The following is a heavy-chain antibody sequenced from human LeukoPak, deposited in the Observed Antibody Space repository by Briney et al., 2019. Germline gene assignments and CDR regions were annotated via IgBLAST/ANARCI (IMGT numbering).Heavy chain of an antibody. D-gene: IGHD6-13*01. CDR3: ARDFNRDRSSWYRIDNWFDP. V-gene: IGHV3-33*01. Sequence: PGSSLRLSCAASGFTFSTDVIHWVRQAPGKGLDWLSFIWLDGSNKYFADSVKGRFTISRDKSKNTLYLQMNSLRAEDTAVYYCARDFNRDRSSWYRIDNWFDPWGQGTLVTVSS. J-gene: IGHJ5*02. CDR1: GFTFSTDV. CDR2: IWLDGSNK.